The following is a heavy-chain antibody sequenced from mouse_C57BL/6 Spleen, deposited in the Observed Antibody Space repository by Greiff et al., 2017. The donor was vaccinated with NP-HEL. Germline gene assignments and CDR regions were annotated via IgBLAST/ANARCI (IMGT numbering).Heavy chain of an antibody. Sequence: VQRVESGAELVKPGASVKLSCKASGYTFTEYTIHWVKQRSGQGLEWIGWFYPGSGSIKYNEKFKDKATLTADKSSSTVYMELSRLTSEDSAVYFCARHEDRITTVVDYYAMDYWGQGTSVTVSS. V-gene: IGHV1-62-2*01. D-gene: IGHD1-1*01. CDR1: GYTFTEYT. CDR2: FYPGSGSI. J-gene: IGHJ4*01. CDR3: ARHEDRITTVVDYYAMDY.